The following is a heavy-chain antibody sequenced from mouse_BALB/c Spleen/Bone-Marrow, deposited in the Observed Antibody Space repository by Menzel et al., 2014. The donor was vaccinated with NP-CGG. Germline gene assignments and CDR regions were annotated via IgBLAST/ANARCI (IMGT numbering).Heavy chain of an antibody. V-gene: IGHV1-18*01. CDR3: ARDYDCGCAY. J-gene: IGHJ3*01. Sequence: VQLQQSGPDLVKPGASVKISCKASGYSFTDYYMHWVKQSHGKSLEWIGRVNPNNGGTNYNQNFKGKAILTVDKSSNTAYMELRRLTSEDSAVYFCARDYDCGCAYWGQGTLVTVSA. CDR2: VNPNNGGT. CDR1: GYSFTDYY. D-gene: IGHD2-4*01.